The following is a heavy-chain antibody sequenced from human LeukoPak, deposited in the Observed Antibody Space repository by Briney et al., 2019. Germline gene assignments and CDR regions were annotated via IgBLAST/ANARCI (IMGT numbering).Heavy chain of an antibody. Sequence: PSETLSLTCAVYGGSFSGYYWSWIRQPPGKGLEWIGEINHSGSTNYNPSLKSRVTISVDTSKNQFSLKLSSVTAADTAVYYCASCRLVINAFDIWGQGTMVTVSS. CDR1: GGSFSGYY. CDR2: INHSGST. V-gene: IGHV4-34*01. D-gene: IGHD3-22*01. CDR3: ASCRLVINAFDI. J-gene: IGHJ3*02.